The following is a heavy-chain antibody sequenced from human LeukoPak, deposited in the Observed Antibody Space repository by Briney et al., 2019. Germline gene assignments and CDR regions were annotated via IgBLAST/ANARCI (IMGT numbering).Heavy chain of an antibody. CDR1: GGSISSGGYS. CDR2: TYHSGST. V-gene: IGHV4-30-2*01. CDR3: ARGSVLAYRY. J-gene: IGHJ4*02. Sequence: LSLTCAVSGGSISSGGYSWSWIRQPPGKGLEWIGYTYHSGSTYYNPSLKSRVTISVDRSKNQFSLKLSSVTAADTAVYYCARGSVLAYRYWGQGTLVTVSS. D-gene: IGHD2-21*01.